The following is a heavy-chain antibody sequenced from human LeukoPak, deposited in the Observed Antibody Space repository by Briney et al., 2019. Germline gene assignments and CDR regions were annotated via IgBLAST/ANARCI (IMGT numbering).Heavy chain of an antibody. J-gene: IGHJ6*03. D-gene: IGHD2-21*02. Sequence: SETLSLTCAVYGGSFSGYYWSWIRQPPGKGLEWIGEINHSGSTNYNPSLKSRVTISVDTSKNQFSLKLSSVTVPHTAVYYCARGWQGRTAYYYYMDVWGKGTTVTVSS. CDR2: INHSGST. V-gene: IGHV4-34*01. CDR3: ARGWQGRTAYYYYMDV. CDR1: GGSFSGYY.